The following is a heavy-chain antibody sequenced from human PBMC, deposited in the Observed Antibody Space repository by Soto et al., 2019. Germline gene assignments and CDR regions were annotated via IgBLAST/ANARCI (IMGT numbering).Heavy chain of an antibody. D-gene: IGHD3-22*01. CDR1: AYSFTSYW. CDR3: ARTLDSSGYYFPYYYYYYGMDV. J-gene: IGHJ6*02. V-gene: IGHV5-10-1*01. Sequence: PGESLKISCKGSAYSFTSYWISWVRQMPGKGLEWMGRIDPSDSYTNYSPSFQGHVTISADKSISTAYLQWSSLKASDTAMYYCARTLDSSGYYFPYYYYYYGMDVWGQGTTVTVAS. CDR2: IDPSDSYT.